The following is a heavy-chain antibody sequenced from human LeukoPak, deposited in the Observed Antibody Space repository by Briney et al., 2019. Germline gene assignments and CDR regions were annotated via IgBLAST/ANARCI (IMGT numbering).Heavy chain of an antibody. V-gene: IGHV3-7*04. J-gene: IGHJ4*02. Sequence: GGSLRLSCVASGFTFSSHWMSWVRRAPGKGLEWVANIKQDGSKEYYVDSVKGRFTISRDNSKNTLYLQLNSLRAEDTAVYYCAMDIVVVVTATPENYFDYWGQGTLVTVSS. CDR3: AMDIVVVVTATPENYFDY. D-gene: IGHD2-15*01. CDR2: IKQDGSKE. CDR1: GFTFSSHW.